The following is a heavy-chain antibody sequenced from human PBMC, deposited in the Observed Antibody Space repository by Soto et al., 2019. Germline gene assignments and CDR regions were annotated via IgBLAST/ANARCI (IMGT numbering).Heavy chain of an antibody. J-gene: IGHJ4*02. CDR1: GGSISSGNW. V-gene: IGHV4-4*02. D-gene: IGHD1-26*01. Sequence: SETLSLTCAVSGGSISSGNWWSWVRQPPGKGLEWIGEIYHSGSTNYNPSLKSRVTISVDKSKNQFSLKLSSVTAADTAVYYCARRGATRERYYFDYWGQGTLVTVSS. CDR3: ARRGATRERYYFDY. CDR2: IYHSGST.